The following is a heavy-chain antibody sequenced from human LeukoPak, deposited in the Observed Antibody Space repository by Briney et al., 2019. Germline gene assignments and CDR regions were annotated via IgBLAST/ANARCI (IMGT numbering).Heavy chain of an antibody. J-gene: IGHJ6*03. CDR1: GGSFSDYY. CDR2: INHSGST. V-gene: IGHV4-34*01. D-gene: IGHD2-15*01. CDR3: ARDGGSMSRRGNYMDV. Sequence: SETLSLTCAVYGGSFSDYYWSWIRQAPGKGLEWIGEINHSGSTNYNPSLKSRVTMSVDTSKNQFSLKLSSVTAADTAVYYCARDGGSMSRRGNYMDVWGKGTTVTISS.